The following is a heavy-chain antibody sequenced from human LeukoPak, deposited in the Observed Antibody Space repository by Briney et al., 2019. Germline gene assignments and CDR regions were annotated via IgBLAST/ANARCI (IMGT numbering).Heavy chain of an antibody. V-gene: IGHV3-23*01. CDR1: GFAFSSYA. Sequence: GGSLRLSCAACGFAFSSYAMSWLRQAPGKGLAWVSTIHDDGGKSYYADSVKGRFTISRDNSRNTLNLQMDGLRAEDTALYYCARDWRSQGKDTSGSYFAPLDHWGQGTQVTVSS. D-gene: IGHD3-10*01. J-gene: IGHJ4*02. CDR2: IHDDGGKS. CDR3: ARDWRSQGKDTSGSYFAPLDH.